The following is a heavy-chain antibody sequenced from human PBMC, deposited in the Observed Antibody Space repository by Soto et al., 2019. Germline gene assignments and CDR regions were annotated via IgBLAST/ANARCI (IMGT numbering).Heavy chain of an antibody. CDR1: DASVWSDSYF. CDR2: TSHTGDT. CDR3: ARIVVGVTVDL. Sequence: ETLSLTCTVSDASVWSDSYFWTWIRQPPGKGLEWIAYTSHTGDTNYNPSLKSRVTISIDTSRNQFSLTVTSVTAADTAVYFCARIVVGVTVDLWGQGSLLTVSS. D-gene: IGHD2-15*01. J-gene: IGHJ4*02. V-gene: IGHV4-61*01.